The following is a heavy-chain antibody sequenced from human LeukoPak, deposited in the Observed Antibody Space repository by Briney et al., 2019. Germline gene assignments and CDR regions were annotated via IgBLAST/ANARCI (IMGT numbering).Heavy chain of an antibody. D-gene: IGHD3-22*01. J-gene: IGHJ3*02. Sequence: ASVKVSCKASGYTFTGYYMHWVRQAPGQGLEWIGRIIPIFHRTNYAQKFQGRVTVTTDELTSTAYMELSSLRSEDTAVYYCARDIPGSSGYFNDAFDIWGQGTMVIVSS. CDR2: IIPIFHRT. V-gene: IGHV1-69*05. CDR1: GYTFTGYY. CDR3: ARDIPGSSGYFNDAFDI.